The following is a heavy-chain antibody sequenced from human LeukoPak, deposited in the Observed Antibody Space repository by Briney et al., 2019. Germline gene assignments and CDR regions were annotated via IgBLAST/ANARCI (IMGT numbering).Heavy chain of an antibody. D-gene: IGHD5-18*01. CDR2: IYYSGST. Sequence: SETLSLTCTVSGGSISSSSYYWGWIRQPPGKGLEWIGSIYYSGSTYYNPSLTSRVTISVDTSKNQFALKLSSVTAADTAVYYCARTGGHSYGVAYWGQGNLVTVS. J-gene: IGHJ4*02. CDR1: GGSISSSSYY. V-gene: IGHV4-39*01. CDR3: ARTGGHSYGVAY.